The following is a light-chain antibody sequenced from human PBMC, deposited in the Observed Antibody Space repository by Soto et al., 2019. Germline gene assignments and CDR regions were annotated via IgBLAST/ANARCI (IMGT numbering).Light chain of an antibody. V-gene: IGKV3-15*01. CDR3: QQYNNWPLT. CDR1: QSVSSH. J-gene: IGKJ5*01. CDR2: GAS. Sequence: EIVMTQSPATLSVSPGERATLSCRASQSVSSHLVWYQQKPGQAPRLLIYGASTRATGIPARFSGSESGTEFTLTISSLQSEDFAVYYCQQYNNWPLTFGQGTRLEIK.